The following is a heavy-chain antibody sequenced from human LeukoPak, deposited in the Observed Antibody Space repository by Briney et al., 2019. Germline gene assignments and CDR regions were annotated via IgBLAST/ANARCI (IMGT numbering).Heavy chain of an antibody. Sequence: GGSLRLSCAASGFTFSSYGMHWVRQAPGKGLEWVAVIWYDGSNKYYADSVKGRFTISRDNSKNTLYLQMNSLRAEDTAVYYCAREEYDSSRYSRFDPWGQGTLVTVSS. CDR1: GFTFSSYG. J-gene: IGHJ5*02. D-gene: IGHD3-22*01. CDR3: AREEYDSSRYSRFDP. V-gene: IGHV3-33*01. CDR2: IWYDGSNK.